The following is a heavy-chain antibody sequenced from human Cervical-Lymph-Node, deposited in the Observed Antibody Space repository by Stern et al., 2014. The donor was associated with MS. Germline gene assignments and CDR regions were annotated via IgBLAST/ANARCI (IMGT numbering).Heavy chain of an antibody. CDR2: ISSGGSYI. CDR1: GFTFSSDS. J-gene: IGHJ4*02. Sequence: EVQLVESGGGLVKPGGSLRLSCAASGFTFSSDSMNWVRQAPGKGLEWVAFISSGGSYIYYADSLKGRFTISRDNAKNSLYLQMNSLRAEDTAVYYCARGRGGNYRYYFDYWGQGTLVTVSS. CDR3: ARGRGGNYRYYFDY. D-gene: IGHD4-23*01. V-gene: IGHV3-21*01.